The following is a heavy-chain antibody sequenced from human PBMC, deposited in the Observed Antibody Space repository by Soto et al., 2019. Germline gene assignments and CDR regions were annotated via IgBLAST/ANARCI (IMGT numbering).Heavy chain of an antibody. V-gene: IGHV3-33*01. CDR3: ARDRLFGSGWFQFGY. D-gene: IGHD6-19*01. J-gene: IGHJ4*02. CDR1: GFTLNKYG. CDR2: IWYDGKNK. Sequence: PGGTLRLSCAASGFTLNKYGMHRVRLAPGKGLERDAGIWYDGKNKYDGDSVMDRFTISRDNSKNMVYLRMNSLRAEDTAVYYCARDRLFGSGWFQFGYWGQGSLVTVSS.